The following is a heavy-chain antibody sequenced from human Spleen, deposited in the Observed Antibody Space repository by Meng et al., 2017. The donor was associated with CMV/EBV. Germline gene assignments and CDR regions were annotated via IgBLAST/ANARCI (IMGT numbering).Heavy chain of an antibody. Sequence: SETLSLTCTVSGGSISSSSYYWGWIRQPPGKGLEWIGSIYYSGSTYYNPSLKSRVTISVDTSKNQFSLKLSSVTAADTAVYYCATSITTISWFDPWGQGTLVTVSS. CDR2: IYYSGST. J-gene: IGHJ5*02. CDR3: ATSITTISWFDP. V-gene: IGHV4-39*07. D-gene: IGHD5-12*01. CDR1: GGSISSSSYY.